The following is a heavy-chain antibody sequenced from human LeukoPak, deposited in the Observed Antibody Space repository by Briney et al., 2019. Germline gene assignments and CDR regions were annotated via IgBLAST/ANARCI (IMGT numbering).Heavy chain of an antibody. CDR2: IWNDGSNK. Sequence: GGSLRLSCAASRFTFSHYGMHWVRQAPGKGLEWVAVIWNDGSNKYYADSVKGRFTVSRDNSQNRLYLQMNSLRPEDTAVYYCAKDAQRGFDYSNSLENWGQGTLVTVSS. J-gene: IGHJ4*02. CDR1: RFTFSHYG. V-gene: IGHV3-33*06. D-gene: IGHD4-11*01. CDR3: AKDAQRGFDYSNSLEN.